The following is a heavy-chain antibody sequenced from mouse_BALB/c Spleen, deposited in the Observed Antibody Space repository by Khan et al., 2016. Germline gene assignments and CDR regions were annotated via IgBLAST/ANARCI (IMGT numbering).Heavy chain of an antibody. CDR1: GFSFSNFW. CDR2: IRFKSENYAT. J-gene: IGHJ2*01. V-gene: IGHV6-6*02. CDR3: TSVLDY. Sequence: EVKLEESGGGLVQPGGSMKLSCVASGFSFSNFWMSWVRQSPEKGLEWVAEIRFKSENYATHYAETVKGRFTISRDDSKSRLYLQMNSSTTEDTGAYYCTSVLDYWGQGTTLTVSS.